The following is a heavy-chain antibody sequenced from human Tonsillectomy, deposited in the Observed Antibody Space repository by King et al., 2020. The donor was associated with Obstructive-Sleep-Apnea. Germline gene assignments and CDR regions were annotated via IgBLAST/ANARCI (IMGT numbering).Heavy chain of an antibody. CDR3: ARDPIFGVVLHLDY. Sequence: LQLVQSGGGVVQPGRSLRLSCAASGFTFSGYAIHWVRQAPGKGLEWVALISFDGTIKYYADSVKGRFTISRDNSNNTLYLQMSSLRAEDTAVYFCARDPIFGVVLHLDYWGQGTLVTVSS. CDR1: GFTFSGYA. D-gene: IGHD3-3*01. J-gene: IGHJ4*02. CDR2: ISFDGTIK. V-gene: IGHV3-30*04.